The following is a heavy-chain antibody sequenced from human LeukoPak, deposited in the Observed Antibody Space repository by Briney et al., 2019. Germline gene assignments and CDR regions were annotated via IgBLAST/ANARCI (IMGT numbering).Heavy chain of an antibody. Sequence: PGGSLRLSCAVSGFTFSSYWMHWVRQAPGKGLVWVSRINSDGSSTIYVDSVQGRFTISRDNAKNTLYLQMNSLRAEDTAVYFCTRGTGSYYSLGYWGQGTLVTVSS. CDR1: GFTFSSYW. CDR3: TRGTGSYYSLGY. V-gene: IGHV3-74*01. CDR2: INSDGSST. J-gene: IGHJ4*02. D-gene: IGHD3-10*01.